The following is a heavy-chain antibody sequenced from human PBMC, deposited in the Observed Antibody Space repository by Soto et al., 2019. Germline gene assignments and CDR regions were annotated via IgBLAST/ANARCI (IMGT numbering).Heavy chain of an antibody. CDR2: FDPEDGET. CDR1: GYTLTELS. CDR3: ATARIVVVPAAVYNWFDP. Sequence: QVQLVQSGAEVKKPGASVKVSCKVSGYTLTELSMHWVRQAPGKGLEWMGGFDPEDGETIYAQKFQGRVTMTEDTSTDTAYMELSSLRSEDTAVYYCATARIVVVPAAVYNWFDPWGQGTLVTVSS. V-gene: IGHV1-24*01. D-gene: IGHD2-2*01. J-gene: IGHJ5*02.